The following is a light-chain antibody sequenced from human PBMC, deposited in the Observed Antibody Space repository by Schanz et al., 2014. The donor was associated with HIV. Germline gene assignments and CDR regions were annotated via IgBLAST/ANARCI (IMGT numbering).Light chain of an antibody. CDR1: QGISTY. CDR2: AAS. Sequence: IQLTQSPSSLSASVGDRVTITCRASQGISTYLAWSQQKPGRAPKLLIYAASTLHGGVPFRFSGSGSGTDFTLTISSLQPDDFATYYCQQYNSDPWTFGHGTKVEIK. V-gene: IGKV1-9*01. CDR3: QQYNSDPWT. J-gene: IGKJ1*01.